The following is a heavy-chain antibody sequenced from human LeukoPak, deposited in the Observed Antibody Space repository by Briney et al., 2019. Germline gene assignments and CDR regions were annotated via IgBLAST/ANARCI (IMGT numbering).Heavy chain of an antibody. CDR1: GYTFTGYH. Sequence: ASVKVSCKDSGYTFTGYHMHWVRQAPGQGLEWMGRINPNSGDTNYAQKFQGRVTMTRDTSISTAYMELSRLRSDDTAVCYCARDYCSSTSCLFDYWGQGTLVTVSS. V-gene: IGHV1-2*06. CDR3: ARDYCSSTSCLFDY. CDR2: INPNSGDT. J-gene: IGHJ4*02. D-gene: IGHD2-2*01.